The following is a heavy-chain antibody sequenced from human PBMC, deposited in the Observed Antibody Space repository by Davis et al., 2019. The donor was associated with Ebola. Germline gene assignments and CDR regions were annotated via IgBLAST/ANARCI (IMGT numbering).Heavy chain of an antibody. V-gene: IGHV4-59*08. CDR1: GGSISSYY. J-gene: IGHJ4*02. Sequence: PSETLSLTCTVSGGSISSYYWSWIRQPPGKGLEWIGYIYYSGSTNYNPSLKSRVTISVDTSKNQFSLKLSSVTAADTAVYYCARSRGMVRGVIIHYFDYWGQGTLVTVSS. CDR3: ARSRGMVRGVIIHYFDY. D-gene: IGHD3-10*01. CDR2: IYYSGST.